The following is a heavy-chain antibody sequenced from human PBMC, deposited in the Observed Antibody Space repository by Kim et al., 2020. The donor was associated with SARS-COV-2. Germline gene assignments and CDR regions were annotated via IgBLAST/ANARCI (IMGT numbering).Heavy chain of an antibody. J-gene: IGHJ4*02. CDR3: AKLRPPGRGTYSNDDY. D-gene: IGHD1-26*01. Sequence: GGSLRLSCAASGFTFSTYTMSWVRQAPGKGLEWVSGISNSGGSTYYADSVKGRFTISRDNPKNTLYLQMNSLRAEDTAVYYCAKLRPPGRGTYSNDDYWGQGTLVTVAS. CDR2: ISNSGGST. V-gene: IGHV3-23*01. CDR1: GFTFSTYT.